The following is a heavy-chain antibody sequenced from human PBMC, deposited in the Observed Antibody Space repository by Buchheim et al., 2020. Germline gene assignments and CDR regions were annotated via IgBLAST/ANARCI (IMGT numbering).Heavy chain of an antibody. CDR2: MNPNSANT. Sequence: QVQLVQSGAEVKKPGASVKVSCKASGYTFTSYDISWVRQATGQGLEWMGWMNPNSANTGVAQKFQGRVTMTRNTSISKAYMELSSLRSDDTAVYYCARVTYGNYSPDYWGQGTL. CDR1: GYTFTSYD. J-gene: IGHJ4*02. V-gene: IGHV1-8*01. CDR3: ARVTYGNYSPDY. D-gene: IGHD4-11*01.